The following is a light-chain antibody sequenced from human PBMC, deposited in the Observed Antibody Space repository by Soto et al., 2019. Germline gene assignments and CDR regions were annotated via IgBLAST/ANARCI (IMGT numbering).Light chain of an antibody. CDR3: QQGYSTPWT. V-gene: IGKV1-39*01. CDR1: QSVTTY. J-gene: IGKJ1*01. Sequence: DIQMTQSPSSLSASVGDRVTITCRASQSVTTYLHWYQQKAGEAPKLLIYAISNLQSGVSSRFSGSGAGTDFSLTINTLQPEEFATYYCQQGYSTPWTFGQGTKVEIK. CDR2: AIS.